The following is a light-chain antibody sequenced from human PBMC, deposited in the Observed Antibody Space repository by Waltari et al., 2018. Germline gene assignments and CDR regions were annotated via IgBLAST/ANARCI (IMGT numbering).Light chain of an antibody. J-gene: IGKJ4*01. CDR2: PAS. CDR3: QQSYSTPLT. CDR1: QSISSY. V-gene: IGKV1-39*01. Sequence: DIQMTQSPSSLSASVGDRVTITCRASQSISSYLNWYQQKPGKAPKLLIYPASSLQSGVPARFSGSGSGTDFTLTISSLQPEDFATYYCQQSYSTPLTFGGGTKVEIK.